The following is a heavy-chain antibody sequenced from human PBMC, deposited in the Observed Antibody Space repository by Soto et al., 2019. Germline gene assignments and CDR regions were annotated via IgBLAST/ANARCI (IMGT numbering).Heavy chain of an antibody. V-gene: IGHV4-59*08. CDR2: IYYSGST. CDR3: ARLPVDAFDI. Sequence: QVQLQESGPGLVKPSETLSLTCTVSGGSIRSYYWSWIRQPPGKGLEWIGYIYYSGSTNYNPSLKSRDTISVDTSKNQFSLKLTSVTAADTAVYYCARLPVDAFDIWGQGTMVTVSS. J-gene: IGHJ3*02. CDR1: GGSIRSYY. D-gene: IGHD4-4*01.